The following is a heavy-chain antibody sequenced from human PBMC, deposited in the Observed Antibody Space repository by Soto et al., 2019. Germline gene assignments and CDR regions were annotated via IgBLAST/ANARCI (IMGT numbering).Heavy chain of an antibody. CDR1: GFTFSSYG. CDR3: ARSGEWLRLGWFDP. V-gene: IGHV3-33*01. D-gene: IGHD6-19*01. Sequence: QVQLVESGGGVVQPGRSLRLSCAASGFTFSSYGMHWVRQAPGKGLEWVAVIWYDGSNKYYADSVKGRLTISRDNSKNTLYLQMNSLRAEDTAVYYCARSGEWLRLGWFDPWGQGTLVTVSS. CDR2: IWYDGSNK. J-gene: IGHJ5*02.